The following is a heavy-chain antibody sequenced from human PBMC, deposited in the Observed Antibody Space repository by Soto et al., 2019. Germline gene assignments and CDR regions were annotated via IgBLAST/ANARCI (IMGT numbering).Heavy chain of an antibody. CDR3: AKDHGDLTSDEDNFDY. CDR2: ISYDGSNK. J-gene: IGHJ4*02. CDR1: GFTFSSYG. Sequence: QVQLVESGGGVVQPGRSLRLSCAASGFTFSSYGMHWVRQAPGKGLEWVAVISYDGSNKYYADSVKGRFTISRDNSKNTLYLKMNSLRAEDTAVYYCAKDHGDLTSDEDNFDYWGQGTLVTVSS. D-gene: IGHD4-17*01. V-gene: IGHV3-30*18.